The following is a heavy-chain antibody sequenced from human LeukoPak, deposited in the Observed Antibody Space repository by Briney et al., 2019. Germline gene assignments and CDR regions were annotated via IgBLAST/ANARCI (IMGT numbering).Heavy chain of an antibody. CDR1: GGSFSGYY. Sequence: KPSETLSLTCAVYGGSFSGYYWSWIRQPPGEGLEWIGEINHSGSTNYNPSLKSRVTISVDTSKNQFSLKLSSVTAADTAVYYCARFGLGNWFDPWGQGTLVTVSS. J-gene: IGHJ5*02. CDR2: INHSGST. V-gene: IGHV4-34*01. D-gene: IGHD3-10*01. CDR3: ARFGLGNWFDP.